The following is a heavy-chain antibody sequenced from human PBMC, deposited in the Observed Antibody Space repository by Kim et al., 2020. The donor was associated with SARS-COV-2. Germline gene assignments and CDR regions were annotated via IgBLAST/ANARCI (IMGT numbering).Heavy chain of an antibody. CDR1: GFTFSDSA. J-gene: IGHJ4*02. CDR3: AKVPSNSSPYYFDY. CDR2: VARSAAST. Sequence: GGSLRLSCAASGFTFSDSAMGWVRQAPGKGLEWVSIVARSAASTVYADSVKGRFTISRDSSKNMLYLEMNSLRAEDTALYYCAKVPSNSSPYYFDYWGQGTLVPVSS. D-gene: IGHD4-4*01. V-gene: IGHV3-23*01.